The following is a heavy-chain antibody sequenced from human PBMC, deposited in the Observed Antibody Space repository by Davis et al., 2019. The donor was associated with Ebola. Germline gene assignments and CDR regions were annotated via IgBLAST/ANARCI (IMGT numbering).Heavy chain of an antibody. CDR3: ARDSPYSSSSNWYFDL. V-gene: IGHV1-69*13. Sequence: SVKVSCKASGGTFSRYAISWVRQAPGQGLEWMGGIIPIFGTANYAQKFQGRVTITADESTSTAYMELSSLRSEDTAVYYCARDSPYSSSSNWYFDLWGRGTLVTVSS. CDR1: GGTFSRYA. D-gene: IGHD6-6*01. J-gene: IGHJ2*01. CDR2: IIPIFGTA.